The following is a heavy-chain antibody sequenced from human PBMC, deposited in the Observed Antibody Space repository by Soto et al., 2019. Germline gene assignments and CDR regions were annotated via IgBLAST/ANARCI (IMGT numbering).Heavy chain of an antibody. CDR3: ARFGDILTGFSHSMDV. V-gene: IGHV5-51*01. CDR1: GYNFTTYW. D-gene: IGHD3-9*01. CDR2: IYPGDSDT. Sequence: GESLKISCKGSGYNFTTYWIGWVRQMPGKGLEWMGIIYPGDSDTRYSPSFQGRLTISADKSTSTAYLQWSRLKASDTAMYYCARFGDILTGFSHSMDVWGQGTTVTVFS. J-gene: IGHJ6*02.